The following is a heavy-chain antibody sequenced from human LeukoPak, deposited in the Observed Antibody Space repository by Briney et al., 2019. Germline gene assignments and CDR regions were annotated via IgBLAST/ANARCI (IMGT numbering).Heavy chain of an antibody. V-gene: IGHV1-18*01. CDR3: ARYGLGRTTKSFDY. D-gene: IGHD1-1*01. CDR2: ISTYSGNT. J-gene: IGHJ4*02. CDR1: GYTFTTYG. Sequence: ASVKVSCKASGYTFTTYGITWVRQAPGQGLEWMGWISTYSGNTNYAQKLQGRVTMTTDTSTSTAYMDLRSLRSDDTAVYYCARYGLGRTTKSFDYWGQGTLVTVSS.